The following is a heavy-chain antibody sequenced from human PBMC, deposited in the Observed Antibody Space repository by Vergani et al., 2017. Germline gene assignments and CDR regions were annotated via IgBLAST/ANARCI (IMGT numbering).Heavy chain of an antibody. CDR1: GFTFSSYA. CDR3: ASYSSGYAFDI. J-gene: IGHJ3*02. V-gene: IGHV3-30*07. D-gene: IGHD3-22*01. Sequence: VQLLESGGGLVQPGGSLRLSCAASGFTFSSYAMHWVRQAPGKGLEWVAVIWYDGSNKYYADSVKGRFTISRDNSKNTLYLQMNSLRAEDTAVYYCASYSSGYAFDIWGQGTMVTVSS. CDR2: IWYDGSNK.